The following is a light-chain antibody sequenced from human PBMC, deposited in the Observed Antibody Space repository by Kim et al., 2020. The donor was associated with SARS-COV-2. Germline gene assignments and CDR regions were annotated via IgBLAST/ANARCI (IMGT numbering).Light chain of an antibody. CDR1: SSDVGSYNL. CDR3: CSCAGSSTVV. V-gene: IGLV2-23*02. Sequence: QSALTQPASVSGSPGQSITISCTGTSSDVGSYNLVSWYQQHPGKAPKLMIYEVSKRPSGVSNRFSGSKSGNTASLTISGLQAEDEADYYCCSCAGSSTVVIGGGTQLSVL. J-gene: IGLJ2*01. CDR2: EVS.